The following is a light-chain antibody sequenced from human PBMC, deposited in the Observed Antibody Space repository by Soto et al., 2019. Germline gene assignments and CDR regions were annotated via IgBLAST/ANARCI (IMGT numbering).Light chain of an antibody. J-gene: IGLJ3*02. CDR1: SSNIGSNYD. CDR2: GYT. Sequence: QSVLTQPPSVSGAPGQTVTISCAGTSSNIGSNYDVLWYQHLPGTAPKLLIFGYTNRPSGVPDRFSGSKSGTSASLAITGLQSEDVAAYYCLSYDCDLSAWVFGGGTKVTVL. V-gene: IGLV1-40*01. CDR3: LSYDCDLSAWV.